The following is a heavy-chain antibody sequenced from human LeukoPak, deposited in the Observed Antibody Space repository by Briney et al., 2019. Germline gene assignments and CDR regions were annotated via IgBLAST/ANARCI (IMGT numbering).Heavy chain of an antibody. CDR3: AKDSLRERIVGSTTRGVNDY. V-gene: IGHV3-23*01. J-gene: IGHJ4*02. D-gene: IGHD1-26*01. CDR1: GFTFSSYA. Sequence: PGGSLRPSCAASGFTFSSYAMSWVRQAPGKGLEWVSAISGSGGSTYYADSVKGRFTISRDNSKNTLYLQMNSLRGEDTAVYYCAKDSLRERIVGSTTRGVNDYWGQGTLVTVSS. CDR2: ISGSGGST.